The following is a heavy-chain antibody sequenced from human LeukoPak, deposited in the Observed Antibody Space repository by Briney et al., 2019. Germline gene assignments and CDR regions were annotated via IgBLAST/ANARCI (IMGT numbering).Heavy chain of an antibody. J-gene: IGHJ4*02. Sequence: GGSLRLSCAASGFTFSSHAMGWVRQALGKGLEWVSAIGGSGGSTYYADSVKGRFTISRDNSKNTLYLQMSSLRAEDTALYYCARDPGVVAFHYFDYWGQGTLVTVSS. CDR2: IGGSGGST. CDR1: GFTFSSHA. CDR3: ARDPGVVAFHYFDY. V-gene: IGHV3-23*01. D-gene: IGHD3-3*01.